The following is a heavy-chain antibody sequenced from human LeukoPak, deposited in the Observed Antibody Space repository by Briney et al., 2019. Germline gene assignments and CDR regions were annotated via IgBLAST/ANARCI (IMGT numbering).Heavy chain of an antibody. D-gene: IGHD1-26*01. CDR3: ARDRGGSYFDY. V-gene: IGHV3-66*02. CDR2: IYSGGST. J-gene: IGHJ4*02. Sequence: QSGGSLRLSCAASGFTVRSNYMSWVRQAPGKGLEWVSVIYSGGSTYYADSVKGRFTISRDISKNTLYLQMNSLRAADTAVYYCARDRGGSYFDYWGQGTLVTVSS. CDR1: GFTVRSNY.